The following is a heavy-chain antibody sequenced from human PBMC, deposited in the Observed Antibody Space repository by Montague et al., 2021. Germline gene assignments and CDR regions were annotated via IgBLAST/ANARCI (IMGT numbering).Heavy chain of an antibody. CDR1: GFTFTSAW. Sequence: LRLSCAASGFTFTSAWMTWVRQPPGKGLEWIGEINHSGSTIYNPSLKSRVTMSVDTSKNQFSLNLSSVTAADTAVYYCARYLHTSKYSGSHYLSRQYGMDVWGQGTTVPGSS. V-gene: IGHV4-34*01. CDR2: INHSGST. CDR3: ARYLHTSKYSGSHYLSRQYGMDV. D-gene: IGHD1-26*01. J-gene: IGHJ6*02.